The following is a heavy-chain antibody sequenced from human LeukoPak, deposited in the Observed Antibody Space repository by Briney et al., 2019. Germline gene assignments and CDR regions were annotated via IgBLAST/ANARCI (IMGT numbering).Heavy chain of an antibody. Sequence: PGGSLRLSCAASGFTFSSYGMHWVRQAPGKGLEWVAVIWYDGSNKYYAGSVKGRLTISRDNSKNTLYLQMNSLRAEDTAVYYCARDQGYCSSTSCYVRYYYYYGMDVWGKGTTVTVSS. CDR2: IWYDGSNK. CDR1: GFTFSSYG. CDR3: ARDQGYCSSTSCYVRYYYYYGMDV. J-gene: IGHJ6*04. D-gene: IGHD2-2*01. V-gene: IGHV3-33*01.